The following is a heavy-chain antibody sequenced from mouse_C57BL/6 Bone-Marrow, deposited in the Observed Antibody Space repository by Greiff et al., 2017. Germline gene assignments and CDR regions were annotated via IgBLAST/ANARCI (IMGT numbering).Heavy chain of an antibody. CDR1: GFTFSSYG. CDR3: ARHSNYLGC. J-gene: IGHJ2*01. CDR2: ISSGGSYT. D-gene: IGHD1-1*01. Sequence: VQLQQSGGDLVKPGGSLKLSCAASGFTFSSYGMSWVRQTPDKRLEWVATISSGGSYTYYPDSVKGRFTISRDNAKNTLYLQMSSLKSEDTAMYYCARHSNYLGCWGQGATLAVSS. V-gene: IGHV5-6*01.